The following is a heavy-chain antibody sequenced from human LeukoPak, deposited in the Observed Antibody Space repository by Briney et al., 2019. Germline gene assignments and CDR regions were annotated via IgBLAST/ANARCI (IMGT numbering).Heavy chain of an antibody. D-gene: IGHD6-13*01. Sequence: ASVKVSCKASGGTFSSYAISWVRQAPGQGLEWMGWISAYNGNTNYAQKLQGRVTMTTDTSTSTAYMELRSLRSDDTAVYYCARVRMYSSSWYNWFDPWGQGTLVTVSS. CDR1: GGTFSSYA. CDR2: ISAYNGNT. J-gene: IGHJ5*02. CDR3: ARVRMYSSSWYNWFDP. V-gene: IGHV1-18*01.